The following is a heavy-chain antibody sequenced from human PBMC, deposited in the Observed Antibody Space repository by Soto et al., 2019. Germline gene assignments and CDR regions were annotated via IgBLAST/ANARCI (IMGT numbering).Heavy chain of an antibody. Sequence: GGSLRLSFAASGFAFSSYAMSWVRQAPGKGLEWVSAISGSGGSTYYADSVKGRFTISRDNSKNTLYLQMNSLRAEDTAMYYCARLGVWGSYRPQYFDHWGQGTLVTVSS. J-gene: IGHJ4*02. CDR3: ARLGVWGSYRPQYFDH. CDR2: ISGSGGST. CDR1: GFAFSSYA. D-gene: IGHD3-16*02. V-gene: IGHV3-23*01.